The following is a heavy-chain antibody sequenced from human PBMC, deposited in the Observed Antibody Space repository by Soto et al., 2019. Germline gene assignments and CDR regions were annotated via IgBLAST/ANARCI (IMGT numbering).Heavy chain of an antibody. J-gene: IGHJ4*02. CDR3: AREKYYYDSSGSRSFDY. CDR2: ISAYNGNT. D-gene: IGHD3-22*01. Sequence: SVKVSCKASGYTFTSYGISWVRQAPGQGLEWMGWISAYNGNTNYAQKLQGRVTMTTDTSTSTAYMELRSLRSDDTAVYYCAREKYYYDSSGSRSFDYWGQGTLVTVSS. CDR1: GYTFTSYG. V-gene: IGHV1-18*04.